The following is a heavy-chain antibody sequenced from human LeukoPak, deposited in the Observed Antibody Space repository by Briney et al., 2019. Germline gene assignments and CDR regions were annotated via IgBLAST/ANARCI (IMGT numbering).Heavy chain of an antibody. D-gene: IGHD3-10*01. Sequence: GGSLRLSCAASGFTFSSYGMHWVRQAPGKGLEWVAVIWYDGSNKYYADSVKGRFTISRDNSKNPLYLQMNSRRAEDTAVYYCARDRRAGTMVRGALDYWGQGTLVTVSS. CDR3: ARDRRAGTMVRGALDY. CDR2: IWYDGSNK. V-gene: IGHV3-33*01. CDR1: GFTFSSYG. J-gene: IGHJ4*02.